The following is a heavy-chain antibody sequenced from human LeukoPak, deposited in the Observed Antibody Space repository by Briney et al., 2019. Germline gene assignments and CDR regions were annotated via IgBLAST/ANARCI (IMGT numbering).Heavy chain of an antibody. D-gene: IGHD1-1*01. Sequence: GGSLRLSCAASGFTFSSYAMSWVRQVPGKGLEWVGRIRGKVDGGTADYAAAVKGRFTISRDDSEKTLYLHLASLQIGDAAVYYCTTLGGNNWFDWYFDVWGRGTLVTVYS. CDR2: IRGKVDGGTA. V-gene: IGHV3-15*01. J-gene: IGHJ2*01. CDR3: TTLGGNNWFDWYFDV. CDR1: GFTFSSYA.